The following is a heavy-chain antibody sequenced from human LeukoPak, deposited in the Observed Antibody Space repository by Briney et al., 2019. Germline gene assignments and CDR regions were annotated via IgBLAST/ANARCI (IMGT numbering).Heavy chain of an antibody. D-gene: IGHD2-21*01. Sequence: PGGSLRLSCTASGFSFSSFWMSWVRQAPGKGLEWVANIKDDGSVKNHVDSLKGRFSISRDNARNSLYLQISGLRAEDTAVYYCAREVVATASAFDCWSQGTLVTVSS. CDR3: AREVVATASAFDC. J-gene: IGHJ4*02. V-gene: IGHV3-7*03. CDR2: IKDDGSVK. CDR1: GFSFSSFW.